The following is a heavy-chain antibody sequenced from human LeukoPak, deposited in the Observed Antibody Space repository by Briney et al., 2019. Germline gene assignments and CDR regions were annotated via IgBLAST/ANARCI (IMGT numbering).Heavy chain of an antibody. J-gene: IGHJ3*02. CDR2: INPNSKNT. CDR1: GYTFTRHD. Sequence: GASVKVSCKASGYTFTRHDVNWVRQATGQGLEWMGWINPNSKNTGYAQKFQGRVTLTTDTSTSTANMELSSLDSEDTAVYYCARAIPFRYLLGGDYYERSSHGFDIWGQGTMITVSS. V-gene: IGHV1-8*01. D-gene: IGHD2-21*01. CDR3: ARAIPFRYLLGGDYYERSSHGFDI.